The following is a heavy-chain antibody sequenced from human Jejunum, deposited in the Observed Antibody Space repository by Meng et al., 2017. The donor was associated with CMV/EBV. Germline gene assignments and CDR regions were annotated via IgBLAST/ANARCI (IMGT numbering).Heavy chain of an antibody. V-gene: IGHV3-23*01. CDR1: GFTFSSYA. D-gene: IGHD3-10*01. J-gene: IGHJ4*02. CDR2: ISGSGDST. Sequence: EVQLLESGGGLVQPGGSLRLSFAASGFTFSSYAMNWVRQAPGKGLEWVSFISGSGDSTVYIDSVKGRFTISRDNSKNTLYLQMNSLRAEETGVYYCAKTPDFGTYGSDYFDSWGQGTLVTVSS. CDR3: AKTPDFGTYGSDYFDS.